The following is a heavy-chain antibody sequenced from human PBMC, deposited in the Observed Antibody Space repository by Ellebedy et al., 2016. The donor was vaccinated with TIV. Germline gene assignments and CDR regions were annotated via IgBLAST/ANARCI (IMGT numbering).Heavy chain of an antibody. CDR3: ARFRYDSGTYYYPFDN. J-gene: IGHJ4*02. Sequence: SQTLSLTCAVSGGSFNGYYWSWLRQPPGKGLEWIGEMNDSGSANYNPSLMSRVTISIDTPKNQFSLKLNSVTASDSAVYYCARFRYDSGTYYYPFDNWGQGTLVTVSS. V-gene: IGHV4-34*01. CDR2: MNDSGSA. CDR1: GGSFNGYY. D-gene: IGHD3-10*01.